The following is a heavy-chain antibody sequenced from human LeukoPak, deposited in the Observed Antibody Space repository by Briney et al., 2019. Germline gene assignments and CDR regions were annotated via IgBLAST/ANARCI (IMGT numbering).Heavy chain of an antibody. V-gene: IGHV3-74*01. CDR3: ARDHLAPYFASYSSLSGTFDY. CDR1: GFTFSSYW. J-gene: IGHJ4*02. Sequence: GGSLRLSCAASGFTFSSYWMHWVRQAPGKGLVWVSRINSDGSSTTYADSVKGRFTISRDNATNSLSLQMNSLRAEDTAVYYCARDHLAPYFASYSSLSGTFDYWGQGTLVTVSS. CDR2: INSDGSST. D-gene: IGHD6-6*01.